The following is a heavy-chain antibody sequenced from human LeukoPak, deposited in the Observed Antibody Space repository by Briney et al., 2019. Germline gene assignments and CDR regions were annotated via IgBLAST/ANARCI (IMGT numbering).Heavy chain of an antibody. CDR3: AKDFPTTSYYYGSGSYYKGIDY. CDR2: ISGRGGST. D-gene: IGHD3-10*01. Sequence: GGSLRLSCAASGFTFSSYAMSWVRQAPGKGLEWVSAISGRGGSTYYADSVKGRFTISRDNSKNTLYLQMNSLRAEDTAVYYCAKDFPTTSYYYGSGSYYKGIDYWGQGTLVTVSS. V-gene: IGHV3-23*01. CDR1: GFTFSSYA. J-gene: IGHJ4*02.